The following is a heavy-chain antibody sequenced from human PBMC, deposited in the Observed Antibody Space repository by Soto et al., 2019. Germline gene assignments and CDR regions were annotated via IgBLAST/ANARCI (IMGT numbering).Heavy chain of an antibody. Sequence: SETLSLTCTVSGGSISSYYWSWIRQPPGKGLEWIGYIYYSGSTNYNPSLKSRVTISVDTSKNQFSLKLSSVTAADTAVYYCARGGRGIVVVPAGFDPWGQGPLVTVSS. CDR1: GGSISSYY. V-gene: IGHV4-59*01. D-gene: IGHD2-2*01. J-gene: IGHJ5*02. CDR3: ARGGRGIVVVPAGFDP. CDR2: IYYSGST.